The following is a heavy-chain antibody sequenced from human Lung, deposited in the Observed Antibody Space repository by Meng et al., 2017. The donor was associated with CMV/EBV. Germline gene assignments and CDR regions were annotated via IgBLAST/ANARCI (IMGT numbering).Heavy chain of an antibody. CDR2: ISSGSSTI. J-gene: IGHJ5*02. D-gene: IGHD3-22*01. V-gene: IGHV3-48*04. CDR3: ARGLYYYDSSGYPKENWFDP. CDR1: GFTFSTYR. Sequence: GESLKISCAASGFTFSTYRMNWVRQAPGKGLEWVSYISSGSSTIYYADSVRGRFTISRDNAKNSLYLQMNSLRAEDTAVYYCARGLYYYDSSGYPKENWFDPWGHGTLVTVSS.